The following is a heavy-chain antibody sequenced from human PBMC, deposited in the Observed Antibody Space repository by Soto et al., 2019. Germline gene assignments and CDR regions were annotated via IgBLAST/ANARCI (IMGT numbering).Heavy chain of an antibody. D-gene: IGHD2-2*01. CDR2: ISAYNGNT. V-gene: IGHV1-18*01. CDR3: ARVSGYCSSTSCRKDYYFDY. CDR1: GYTFTSYG. J-gene: IGHJ4*02. Sequence: ASVKVSCKASGYTFTSYGISWVRQAPGQGLEWMGWISAYNGNTNYAQKLQGRVTMTTDTSTSTAYMELRSLRSDDTAVYYCARVSGYCSSTSCRKDYYFDYWGQGTLVTVSS.